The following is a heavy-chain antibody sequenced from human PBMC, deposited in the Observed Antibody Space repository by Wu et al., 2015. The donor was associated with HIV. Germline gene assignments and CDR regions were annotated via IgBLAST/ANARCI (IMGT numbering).Heavy chain of an antibody. Sequence: VKVTSQGRSGGRRSTSYAVELGGDRPLDKVLSGWEGSNPLFGTTKYAQKFQGRVTLTTDEAKTIVYMELSSLRPEDTAVYYCARNTASVATSLYSLGVWGQGTTVTVSS. J-gene: IGHJ6*02. CDR1: GGRRSTSYA. CDR3: ARNTASVATSLYSLGV. CDR2: SNPLFGTT. D-gene: IGHD6-19*01. V-gene: IGHV1-69*05.